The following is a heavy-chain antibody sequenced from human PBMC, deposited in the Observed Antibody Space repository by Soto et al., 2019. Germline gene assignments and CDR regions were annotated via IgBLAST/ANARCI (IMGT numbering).Heavy chain of an antibody. D-gene: IGHD6-13*01. CDR3: ARDGGIAAVRRLYYGMDV. V-gene: IGHV1-69*13. CDR1: AGTFSSYA. CDR2: IIPIFGTA. Sequence: KLCRASVKVSCKASAGTFSSYAISWVRQAPGQGLEWMGGIIPIFGTANYAQKFQGRVTITADESTSTAYMELSSLRSEDTAVYYCARDGGIAAVRRLYYGMDVWGQGTTVTVSS. J-gene: IGHJ6*02.